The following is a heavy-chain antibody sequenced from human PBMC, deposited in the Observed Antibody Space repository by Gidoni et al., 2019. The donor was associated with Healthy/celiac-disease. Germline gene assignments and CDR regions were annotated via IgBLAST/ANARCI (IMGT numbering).Heavy chain of an antibody. CDR3: ARVRVDSYYYYYYMDV. Sequence: EVQLVESGGGLVQPGGSLRLSCAASGFTFSSYWMSWVRQAPGKGLEWVANIKQDGSEKYYVDSVKGRFTISRDNAKNSLYLQMNSLRAEDTAVYYCARVRVDSYYYYYYMDVWGKGTTVTVSS. D-gene: IGHD3-22*01. J-gene: IGHJ6*03. CDR1: GFTFSSYW. CDR2: IKQDGSEK. V-gene: IGHV3-7*03.